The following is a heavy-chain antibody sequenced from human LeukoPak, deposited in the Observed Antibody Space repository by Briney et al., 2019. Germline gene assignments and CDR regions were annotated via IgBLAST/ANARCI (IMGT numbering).Heavy chain of an antibody. CDR1: GASMTAYY. Sequence: PSETLSLTCAVSGASMTAYYWSCIRQPAGKGLEWLGVLDTSGNPIYNPSLKSRLTLSVDTYRNHFSLTLQSVTATDTAVYYCARDYGAQFDTWGRGTRVTVSS. V-gene: IGHV4-4*07. D-gene: IGHD4-17*01. CDR2: LDTSGNP. J-gene: IGHJ2*01. CDR3: ARDYGAQFDT.